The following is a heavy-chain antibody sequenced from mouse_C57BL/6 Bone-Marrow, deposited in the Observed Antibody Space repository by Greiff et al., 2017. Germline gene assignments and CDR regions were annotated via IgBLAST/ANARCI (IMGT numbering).Heavy chain of an antibody. CDR1: GFTFSSYA. Sequence: EVQRVESGGGLVKPGGSLKLSCAASGFTFSSYAMSWVRQTPEKRLEWVATISDGGSYTYYPDNVKGRFTISRDNAKNNLYLQMSHLKSEDTAMYYCARDGTGLAYWGQGTLVTVSA. CDR2: ISDGGSYT. D-gene: IGHD4-1*01. J-gene: IGHJ3*01. CDR3: ARDGTGLAY. V-gene: IGHV5-4*01.